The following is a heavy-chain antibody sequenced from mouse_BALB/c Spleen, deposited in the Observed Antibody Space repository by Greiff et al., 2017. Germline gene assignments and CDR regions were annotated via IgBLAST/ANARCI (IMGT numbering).Heavy chain of an antibody. CDR3: ARHGGVITTVDYAMDY. CDR1: GFTFSSYG. CDR2: ISSGGSYT. D-gene: IGHD1-1*01. Sequence: EVKLQESGGDLVKPGGSLKLSCAASGFTFSSYGMSWVRQTPDKRLEWVATISSGGSYTYYPDSVKGRFTISRDNAKNTLYLQMSSLKSEDTAMYYCARHGGVITTVDYAMDYWGQGTSVTVSS. V-gene: IGHV5-6*01. J-gene: IGHJ4*01.